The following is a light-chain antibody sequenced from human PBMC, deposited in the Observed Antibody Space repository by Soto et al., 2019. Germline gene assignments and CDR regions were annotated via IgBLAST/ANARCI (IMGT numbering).Light chain of an antibody. CDR3: CSYAGISTSRV. V-gene: IGLV2-23*02. CDR2: EVS. Sequence: QSALTQPASVSGSPGQSITISCTGTSSDVGSYNLVSWYQQHPGKAPKLMIYEVSKRPSGVSNRFSGSKSGNTASLTISGLQAEDEADYYCCSYAGISTSRVFGTGTKVTVL. CDR1: SSDVGSYNL. J-gene: IGLJ1*01.